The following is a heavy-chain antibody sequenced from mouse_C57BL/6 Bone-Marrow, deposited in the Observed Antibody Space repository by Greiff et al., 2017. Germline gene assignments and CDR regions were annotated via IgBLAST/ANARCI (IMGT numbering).Heavy chain of an antibody. V-gene: IGHV1-15*01. CDR2: IDPATGGT. D-gene: IGHD1-1*01. CDR3: TRRSLTTVVAPGFAY. J-gene: IGHJ3*01. Sequence: LVESGAELVRPGASVTLSCKASGYTFTDYEMHWVKQTPVHGLEWIGAIDPATGGTAYNQKFKGKAILTADNSSSTAYMELRSLTSEDSAVSYCTRRSLTTVVAPGFAYWGQGTLVTVSA. CDR1: GYTFTDYE.